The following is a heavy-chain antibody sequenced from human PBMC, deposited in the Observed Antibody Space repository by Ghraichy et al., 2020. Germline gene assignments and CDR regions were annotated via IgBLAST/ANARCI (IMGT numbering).Heavy chain of an antibody. D-gene: IGHD3-10*01. CDR2: IKEDGSEK. CDR1: GFTLSSYW. Sequence: GGSLRLSCAASGFTLSSYWMSWVRQAPGKGLEWLANIKEDGSEKYYVDSVKGRLTISRDNAKNSLYLQMNSLRDEDTAVYYCARTPHHYASGRYSLESWGQGTLVTVSS. V-gene: IGHV3-7*01. J-gene: IGHJ4*02. CDR3: ARTPHHYASGRYSLES.